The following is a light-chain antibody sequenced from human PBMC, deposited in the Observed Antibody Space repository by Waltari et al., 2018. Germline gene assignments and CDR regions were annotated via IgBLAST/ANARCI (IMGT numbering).Light chain of an antibody. Sequence: DIQMTQSPSSLSASVGDRVTITRQASQDISNYLNWYQQKPGKAPKLLIYDASNLETGVPSRFSRSGSGTDFTFTISSLQPEDIATYYCQQYDNLPFTFGPGTKVDIK. CDR1: QDISNY. CDR3: QQYDNLPFT. CDR2: DAS. J-gene: IGKJ3*01. V-gene: IGKV1-33*01.